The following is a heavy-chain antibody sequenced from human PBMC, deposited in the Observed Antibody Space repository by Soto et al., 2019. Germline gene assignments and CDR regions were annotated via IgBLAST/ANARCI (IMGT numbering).Heavy chain of an antibody. Sequence: QTGGSLRLSCAASGFTFSSYSMNWVRQAPGKGLEWVSYISSSSSTIYYADSVKGRFTISRDNAKNSLYLQMNSLRDEDTAVYYCARDPLYSSSYYFDYWGQGTLVTVSS. CDR3: ARDPLYSSSYYFDY. J-gene: IGHJ4*02. V-gene: IGHV3-48*02. D-gene: IGHD6-6*01. CDR1: GFTFSSYS. CDR2: ISSSSSTI.